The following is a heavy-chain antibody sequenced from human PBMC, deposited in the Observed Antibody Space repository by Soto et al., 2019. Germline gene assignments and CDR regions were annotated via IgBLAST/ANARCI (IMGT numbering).Heavy chain of an antibody. CDR3: AKDLSLCGGDCYSYYFDY. J-gene: IGHJ4*02. Sequence: EVQLLESGGGLVQPGGSLRLSCAASGFTFSSYAMSWVRQAPGKGLEWVSAISGSGGSTYYADSVKGRFTISRDNSKNTLYLQMNSLRAEDTAVYYCAKDLSLCGGDCYSYYFDYWGQGTLVTVSS. D-gene: IGHD2-21*02. CDR2: ISGSGGST. CDR1: GFTFSSYA. V-gene: IGHV3-23*01.